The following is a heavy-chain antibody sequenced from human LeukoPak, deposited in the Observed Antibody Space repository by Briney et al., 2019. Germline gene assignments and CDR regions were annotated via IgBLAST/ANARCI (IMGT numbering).Heavy chain of an antibody. D-gene: IGHD3-10*02. V-gene: IGHV4-39*01. CDR1: GGSISSSCHY. Sequence: TSETLSLTCTVSGGSISSSCHYWAWIRQSPGKGLAWIGSIYYAGNTYYNPSLQSRVTISVDTSKNQFSLKVNSVTAADTAIYYCARHDGESYYGRWFDPWGQGTLVTVSS. J-gene: IGHJ5*02. CDR3: ARHDGESYYGRWFDP. CDR2: IYYAGNT.